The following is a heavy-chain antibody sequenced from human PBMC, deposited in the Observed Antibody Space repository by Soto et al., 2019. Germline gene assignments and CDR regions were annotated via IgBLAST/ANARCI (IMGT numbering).Heavy chain of an antibody. J-gene: IGHJ4*02. Sequence: SETLSLTCTVSCASISNTDWWSWVRQPPGKGLEWIGEIYHSGTTNCDPSLKSRVTISLDKSKRLFHLTLTSLTAADTAVYYCAIPGAGDFDYWGQGTMVTVSS. D-gene: IGHD1-26*01. CDR3: AIPGAGDFDY. V-gene: IGHV4-4*02. CDR1: CASISNTDW. CDR2: IYHSGTT.